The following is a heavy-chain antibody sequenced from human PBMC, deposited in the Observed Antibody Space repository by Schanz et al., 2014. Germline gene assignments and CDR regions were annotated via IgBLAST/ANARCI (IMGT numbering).Heavy chain of an antibody. V-gene: IGHV1-46*01. CDR3: AREKGALSWGIENYGMDV. J-gene: IGHJ6*02. Sequence: QVQLVQSGAEVKKPGASVQVSCKASGYTFTSYYIHWLRQAPGQGLHWMGTINPNGGSTRYAQKFQGRVTMTGDTSTNTVYMELRTLRSEDTAVYYCAREKGALSWGIENYGMDVWGQGTTVTVSS. CDR2: INPNGGST. D-gene: IGHD1-26*01. CDR1: GYTFTSYY.